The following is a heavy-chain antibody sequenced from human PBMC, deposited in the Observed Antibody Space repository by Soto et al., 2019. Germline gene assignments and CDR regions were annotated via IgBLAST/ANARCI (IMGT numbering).Heavy chain of an antibody. Sequence: ASVKVSCKASGYTFTYRYLHWVRQAPGQALEWMGWITPFNGNTNYAQKFQDRVTITRDRSMSTAYMELSSLRSEDTAMYYCARYHCSGGSCSNAFDIWGQGTMVTVSS. J-gene: IGHJ3*02. CDR1: GYTFTYRY. V-gene: IGHV1-45*02. D-gene: IGHD2-15*01. CDR2: ITPFNGNT. CDR3: ARYHCSGGSCSNAFDI.